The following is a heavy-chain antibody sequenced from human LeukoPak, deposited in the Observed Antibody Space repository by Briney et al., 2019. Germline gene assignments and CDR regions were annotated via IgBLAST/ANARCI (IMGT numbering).Heavy chain of an antibody. D-gene: IGHD6-6*01. Sequence: ASVKVSCKASGYTFTSYGISWVRQAPGQGLEWMGWISAYNGNTNYAQKLQGRVTMTTDTSTSTAYVELRSLRSDDTAVYYCARDESVAARFDYWGQGTLVTVSS. CDR3: ARDESVAARFDY. J-gene: IGHJ4*02. CDR1: GYTFTSYG. V-gene: IGHV1-18*01. CDR2: ISAYNGNT.